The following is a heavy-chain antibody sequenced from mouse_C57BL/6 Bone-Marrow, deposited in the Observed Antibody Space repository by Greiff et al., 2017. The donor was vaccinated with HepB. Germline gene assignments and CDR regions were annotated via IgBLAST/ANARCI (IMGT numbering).Heavy chain of an antibody. J-gene: IGHJ4*01. V-gene: IGHV5-17*01. D-gene: IGHD1-1*01. Sequence: VKLMESGGGLVKPGGSLKLSCAASGFTFSDYGMHWVRQAPEKGLEWVAYISSGSSTIYYADTVKGRFTISRDNAKNTLFLQMTSLRSEDTAMYYCASTTVVANYAMDYWGQGTSVTVSS. CDR2: ISSGSSTI. CDR1: GFTFSDYG. CDR3: ASTTVVANYAMDY.